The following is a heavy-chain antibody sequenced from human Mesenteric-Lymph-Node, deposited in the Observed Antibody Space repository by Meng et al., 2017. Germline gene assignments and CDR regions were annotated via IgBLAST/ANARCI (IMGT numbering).Heavy chain of an antibody. Sequence: VQSQDCGPVMVELSESPLRPCCAYGGSFSGFNLSWIRQPPGQGLEWIGEINHRGSTNYNPSLKSRVTISVDKSKNQFSLKLSSVTAADTAVYYCARVGRSSGYYYVFDYWGQGTLVTVSS. CDR3: ARVGRSSGYYYVFDY. D-gene: IGHD3-22*01. J-gene: IGHJ4*02. CDR2: INHRGST. CDR1: GGSFSGFN. V-gene: IGHV4-34*01.